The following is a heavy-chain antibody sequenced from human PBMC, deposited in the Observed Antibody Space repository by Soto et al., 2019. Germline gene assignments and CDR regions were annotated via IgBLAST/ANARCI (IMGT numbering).Heavy chain of an antibody. CDR3: AKGASYWYFDL. Sequence: SETLSLTCAVYGGSFSGYYWSWIRQPPGKGLEWIGEINHSGSTNYNPSLKSRVTISVDTSKNQFSLKLSSVTAEDTAVYYCAKGASYWYFDLWGRGTLVTVSS. D-gene: IGHD1-26*01. J-gene: IGHJ2*01. CDR1: GGSFSGYY. V-gene: IGHV4-34*01. CDR2: INHSGST.